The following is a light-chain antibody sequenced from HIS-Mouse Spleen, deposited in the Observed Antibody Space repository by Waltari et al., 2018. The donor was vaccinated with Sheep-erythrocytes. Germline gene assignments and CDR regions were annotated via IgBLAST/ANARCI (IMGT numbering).Light chain of an antibody. CDR1: QSVGSSY. CDR3: QQYGSSLRT. CDR2: GAS. J-gene: IGKJ1*01. V-gene: IGKV3-20*01. Sequence: EIVLTQSPGTLSLSPGERATLSCRASQSVGSSYSAWYQQKPGQAPRLLIYGASSRATGIPDRFSGSGSGTDFTLTISRLEPEDFAVYYCQQYGSSLRTFGQGTKVEIK.